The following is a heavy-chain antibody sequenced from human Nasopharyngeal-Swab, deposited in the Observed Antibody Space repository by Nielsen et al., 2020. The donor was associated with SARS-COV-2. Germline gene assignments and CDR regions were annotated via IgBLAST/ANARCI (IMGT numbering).Heavy chain of an antibody. CDR3: ARGGVRSYWFDP. J-gene: IGHJ5*02. Sequence: GESLKISCAASGFTFSSYSMNRVRQAPGKGLEWVSSISSSSSYIYYADSVKGRFTISRDNAKNSLYLQMNSLRAEDTGVYYCARGGVRSYWFDPWGQGTLVTVSS. CDR2: ISSSSSYI. CDR1: GFTFSSYS. V-gene: IGHV3-21*01. D-gene: IGHD3-16*01.